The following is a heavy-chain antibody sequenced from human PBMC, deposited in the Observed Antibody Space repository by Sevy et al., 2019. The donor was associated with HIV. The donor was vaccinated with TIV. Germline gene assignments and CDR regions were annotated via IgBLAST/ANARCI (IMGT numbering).Heavy chain of an antibody. CDR1: GFIFSNYY. CDR2: ISDRSGTI. D-gene: IGHD2-15*01. Sequence: GGSLRLSCAASGFIFSNYYMTWVRQAPGKGLEWVSYISDRSGTISYAGSVKGRFTISRGNAKKVLYLQMSSLRGEDTAVYYCARVRDCYCSGGSGYYGYFFDYWGQGTLVTVSS. CDR3: ARVRDCYCSGGSGYYGYFFDY. J-gene: IGHJ4*02. V-gene: IGHV3-48*01.